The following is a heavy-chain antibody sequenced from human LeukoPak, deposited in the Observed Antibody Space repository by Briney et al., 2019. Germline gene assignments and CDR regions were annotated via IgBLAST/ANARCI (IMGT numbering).Heavy chain of an antibody. CDR2: ISGSGGRT. D-gene: IGHD4-17*01. CDR1: GFTFSSYA. Sequence: GGSLRLSCAASGFTFSSYAMSWVRQAPGKGLEWVSGISGSGGRTYYADSVKGRFTISRDNFKNTLHLQMNSLRAEDTAVYYCARPQLYGDFDHWGQGTLVTVSS. J-gene: IGHJ5*02. V-gene: IGHV3-23*01. CDR3: ARPQLYGDFDH.